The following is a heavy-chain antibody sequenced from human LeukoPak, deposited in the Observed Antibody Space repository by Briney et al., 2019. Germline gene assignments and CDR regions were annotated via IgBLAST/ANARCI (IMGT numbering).Heavy chain of an antibody. D-gene: IGHD1-26*01. CDR2: LTGNGRTT. V-gene: IGHV3-23*01. CDR3: AKGAKRVVGATTHWIDP. Sequence: PGGSLRLSCAASGFPFSNYVVTWVRQAPGRGLGWVSRLTGNGRTTYYADSVSRRFTISRDNSKNTLYLKMNSLRAEDTAVYYCAKGAKRVVGATTHWIDPWGQGTLVTVSS. CDR1: GFPFSNYV. J-gene: IGHJ5*02.